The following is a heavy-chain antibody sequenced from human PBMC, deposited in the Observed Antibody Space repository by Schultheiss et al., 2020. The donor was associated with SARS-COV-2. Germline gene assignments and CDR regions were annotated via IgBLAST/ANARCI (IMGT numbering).Heavy chain of an antibody. Sequence: GGSLRLSCAASGFTFSSYAMSWVRQAPGKGLEWVSAISGSGGSTYYADSVKGRFTISRDNSKNTLYLQMNSLRAEDTAVYYCAKDWYSSSYDHLYYYYGMDVWGQGTTVTVSS. CDR3: AKDWYSSSYDHLYYYYGMDV. V-gene: IGHV3-23*01. CDR1: GFTFSSYA. J-gene: IGHJ6*02. D-gene: IGHD6-6*01. CDR2: ISGSGGST.